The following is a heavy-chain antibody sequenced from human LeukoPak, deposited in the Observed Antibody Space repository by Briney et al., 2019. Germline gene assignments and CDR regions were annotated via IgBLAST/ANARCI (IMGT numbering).Heavy chain of an antibody. CDR3: ARDPYYYGSGDNV. Sequence: SETLSLTCTVSGGSISSSSYYWGWIRQPPGKGLEWIGSIYYSGSTYYNPSLKSRVTISVDTSKNQFSLKLSSVTAADTAVYYCARDPYYYGSGDNVWGQGTLVTVSS. V-gene: IGHV4-39*07. D-gene: IGHD3-10*01. CDR1: GGSISSSSYY. J-gene: IGHJ4*02. CDR2: IYYSGST.